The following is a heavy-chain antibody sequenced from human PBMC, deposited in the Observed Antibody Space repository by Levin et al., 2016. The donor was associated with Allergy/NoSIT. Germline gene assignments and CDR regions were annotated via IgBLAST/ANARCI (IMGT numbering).Heavy chain of an antibody. V-gene: IGHV3-30*18. CDR1: GFTFSSYG. D-gene: IGHD2-2*01. CDR2: ISYDGSNK. J-gene: IGHJ4*02. Sequence: GGSLRLSCAASGFTFSSYGMHWVRQAPGKGLEWVAVISYDGSNKYYADSVKGRFTISRDNSKNTLYLQMNSLRAEDTAVYYCAKDPEAVVPAVLDYWGQGTLVTVSS. CDR3: AKDPEAVVPAVLDY.